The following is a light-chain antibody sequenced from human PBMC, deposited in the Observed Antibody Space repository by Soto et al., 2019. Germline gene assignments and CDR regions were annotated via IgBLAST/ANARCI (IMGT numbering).Light chain of an antibody. CDR1: QAISSG. Sequence: DIQMTQSPSSLSSSVGDRVTITCRASQAISSGVGWYQQKPGKDPKRLIYNASSLESGIPSRFSGSGFGTEFLLTSSVVPADYFVTYCWLRRYYSPLTFGQGTRLEIK. CDR3: LRRYYSPLT. V-gene: IGKV1-17*01. CDR2: NAS. J-gene: IGKJ5*01.